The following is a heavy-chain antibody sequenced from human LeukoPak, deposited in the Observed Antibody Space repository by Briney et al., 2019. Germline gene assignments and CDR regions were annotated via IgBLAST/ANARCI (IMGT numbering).Heavy chain of an antibody. CDR1: GFTFSSYA. CDR3: ASEIGYCSGGSCPLRY. D-gene: IGHD2-15*01. V-gene: IGHV3-23*01. J-gene: IGHJ4*02. CDR2: ISGSGVST. Sequence: GGSLRLSCAVSGFTFSSYAMGWVRQAPGQGLEWVSSISGSGVSTYYADSVKGRFTISRDNSKNTLYLQMNSLRAEDTAVYYCASEIGYCSGGSCPLRYWGQGTLVTVSS.